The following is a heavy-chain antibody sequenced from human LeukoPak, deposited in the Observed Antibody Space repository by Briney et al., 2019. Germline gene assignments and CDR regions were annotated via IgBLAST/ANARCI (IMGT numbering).Heavy chain of an antibody. J-gene: IGHJ4*02. CDR3: VRLRRNFDTSGFYYHYDF. CDR2: ISVRSNYI. Sequence: GGSLRLSCVASGYTFSSYSINWVRQAPGKGLEWVSSISVRSNYIYYADSVRGRFSISRDDARDSLYLQMNSLRAEDTAVYYCVRLRRNFDTSGFYYHYDFWGQGTLVTVSS. D-gene: IGHD3-22*01. V-gene: IGHV3-21*01. CDR1: GYTFSSYS.